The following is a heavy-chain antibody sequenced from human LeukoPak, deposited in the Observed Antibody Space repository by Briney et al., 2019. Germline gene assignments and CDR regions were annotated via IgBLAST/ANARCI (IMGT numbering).Heavy chain of an antibody. CDR2: IYYTET. D-gene: IGHD7-27*01. J-gene: IGHJ4*02. CDR1: GGSVSNYY. Sequence: ASETLSLTCTVSGGSVSNYYWSWIRQSPGKGLEWIGYIYYTETSYNPSLKSRVTISADTSKNQFSLKLYSVTAADTAVYYCATRKLGNDYWGQGTLVTVSS. V-gene: IGHV4-59*02. CDR3: ATRKLGNDY.